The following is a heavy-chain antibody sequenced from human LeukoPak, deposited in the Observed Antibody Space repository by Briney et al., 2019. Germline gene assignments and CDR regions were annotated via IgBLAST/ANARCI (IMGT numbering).Heavy chain of an antibody. V-gene: IGHV4-34*01. CDR2: INHSGST. D-gene: IGHD3-9*01. J-gene: IGHJ3*02. CDR1: GGSFSGYY. Sequence: SETLSLTHAVYGGSFSGYYSSWIRQPPAKGLEWIGEINHSGSTNYNPALKSRGTISVDTSKNQFSLKLSSVTAAETAVYYCARWVRYFDWLPYDAFDIWGQGTMVTVSS. CDR3: ARWVRYFDWLPYDAFDI.